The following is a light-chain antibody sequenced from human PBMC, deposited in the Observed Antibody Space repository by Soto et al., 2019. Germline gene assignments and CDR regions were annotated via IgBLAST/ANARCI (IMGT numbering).Light chain of an antibody. Sequence: DIQMNQSPSSLSASVGDRVTITCRASQGISTYLVWYQQRQGRAPKLLIYAASSLLSGVPSRFSGSGSGTDFTLTISSLQPEDFATYYCQQSYRTPDTFGQGTKLETK. V-gene: IGKV1-39*01. J-gene: IGKJ2*01. CDR2: AAS. CDR3: QQSYRTPDT. CDR1: QGISTY.